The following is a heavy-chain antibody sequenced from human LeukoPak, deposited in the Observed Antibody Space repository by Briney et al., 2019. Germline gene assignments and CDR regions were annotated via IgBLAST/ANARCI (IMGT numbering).Heavy chain of an antibody. CDR2: LKQDGSEK. J-gene: IGHJ3*02. V-gene: IGHV3-7*01. Sequence: GGSLRLSCAASGFTFSTYWMSWVRQAPGKGLEWVANLKQDGSEKYYVDSMKGRFTISRDNAKNSLYLQMNSLRAEDTAVYYCARVVGAFDIWGQGTMVTVSS. CDR3: ARVVGAFDI. CDR1: GFTFSTYW.